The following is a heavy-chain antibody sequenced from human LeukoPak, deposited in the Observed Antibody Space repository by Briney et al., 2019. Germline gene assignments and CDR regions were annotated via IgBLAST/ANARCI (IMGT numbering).Heavy chain of an antibody. J-gene: IGHJ4*02. CDR1: GFTFSSSA. D-gene: IGHD5-12*01. CDR2: IVVGSGIT. Sequence: SVKVSCKASGFTFSSSAMQWVRQARGQRLEWIGWIVVGSGITNYAQKFQERVTITRDMSTSTAYMELSSLRSDDTAMYYCAADYPWERGYVNWGQGTLVTVSS. CDR3: AADYPWERGYVN. V-gene: IGHV1-58*02.